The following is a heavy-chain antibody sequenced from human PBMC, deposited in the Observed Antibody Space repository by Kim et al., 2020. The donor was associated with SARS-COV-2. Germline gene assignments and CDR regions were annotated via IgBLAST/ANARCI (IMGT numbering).Heavy chain of an antibody. CDR3: ARGSGWRQLEGMGC. Sequence: GGSLRLSCEASGFTFRDYGMNWVRQAPGKGLEWISYISSSGSTIYYAESVKGRFEVSRDNVKNALYLKISGLRDEDTALYFCARGSGWRQLEGMGCWGQ. V-gene: IGHV3-48*02. CDR2: ISSSGSTI. CDR1: GFTFRDYG. D-gene: IGHD2-15*01. J-gene: IGHJ1*01.